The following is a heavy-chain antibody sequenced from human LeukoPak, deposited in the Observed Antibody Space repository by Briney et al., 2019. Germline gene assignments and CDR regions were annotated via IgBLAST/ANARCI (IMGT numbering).Heavy chain of an antibody. J-gene: IGHJ6*02. V-gene: IGHV4-4*07. CDR3: ARGGERYSLNYYYYGMDV. D-gene: IGHD3-9*01. CDR2: IYTSGST. Sequence: SETLSLNCTVSGGSISSYYWRWIRQPAGKGLEWIGRIYTSGSTNYNPSLKSRVTMSVDTSKNQFSLKLSSVTAADTAVYYCARGGERYSLNYYYYGMDVWGQGTTVTVSS. CDR1: GGSISSYY.